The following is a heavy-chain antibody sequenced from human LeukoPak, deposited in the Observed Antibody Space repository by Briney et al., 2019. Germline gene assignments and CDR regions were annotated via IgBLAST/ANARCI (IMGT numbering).Heavy chain of an antibody. CDR1: GYTFTGYY. CDR3: ARCRIAVAGLNDY. V-gene: IGHV1-2*02. Sequence: ASVKVSCKASGYTFTGYYMHWVRQAPGQGLEWMGWINPNSGGTNYAQKLQGRVTMTTDTSTSTAYMELRSLRSDDTAVYYCARCRIAVAGLNDYWGQGTLVTVSS. D-gene: IGHD6-19*01. CDR2: INPNSGGT. J-gene: IGHJ4*02.